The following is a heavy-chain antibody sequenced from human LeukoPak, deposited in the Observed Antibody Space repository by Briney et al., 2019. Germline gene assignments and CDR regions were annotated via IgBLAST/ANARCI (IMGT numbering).Heavy chain of an antibody. CDR2: IKENESDE. CDR1: GFTLSSYW. V-gene: IGHV3-7*01. J-gene: IGHJ4*02. CDR3: ARWRGRQSEFDY. D-gene: IGHD1-1*01. Sequence: GGSLRLSCEASGFTLSSYWMSWLRQDPGKGLEWVAHIKENESDEYYVDSVRGRFTASRDNAKNSVYLQMNSLRVEDTAVYYCARWRGRQSEFDYWGQGTLVTVSS.